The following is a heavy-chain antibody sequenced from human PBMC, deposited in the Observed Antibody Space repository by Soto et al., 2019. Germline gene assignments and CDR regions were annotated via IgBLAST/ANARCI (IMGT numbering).Heavy chain of an antibody. J-gene: IGHJ4*02. Sequence: SETLSLTCTVSGDSISSYYWSWIRQPPGKGLEWIGYIYYSGSTNYNPSLKSRVTISVDTSKNQFSLKLSSVTAADTAFYYCVRHGSRDAYIWRFDYWGRGTLVTVSS. D-gene: IGHD3-3*01. V-gene: IGHV4-59*01. CDR3: VRHGSRDAYIWRFDY. CDR2: IYYSGST. CDR1: GDSISSYY.